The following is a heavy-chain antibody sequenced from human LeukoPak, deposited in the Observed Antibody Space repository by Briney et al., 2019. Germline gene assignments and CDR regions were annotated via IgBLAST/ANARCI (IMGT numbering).Heavy chain of an antibody. J-gene: IGHJ3*02. CDR2: ISSSSSAI. CDR1: GFTFSSYE. CDR3: AREADSAFDI. Sequence: GGSLRLSCAASGFTFSSYEMNWVRQAPGKGLEWVSYISSSSSAIYYADSVKGRFTISRDIAKNSLDLQMNSLRAEDTALYYCAREADSAFDIWGQGTMVTVSS. V-gene: IGHV3-48*03.